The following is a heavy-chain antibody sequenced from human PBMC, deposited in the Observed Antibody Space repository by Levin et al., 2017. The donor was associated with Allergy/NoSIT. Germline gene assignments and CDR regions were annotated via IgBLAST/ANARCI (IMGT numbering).Heavy chain of an antibody. Sequence: GESLKISCTASGFTFSTYGMHWVRQAPGKGLEWVAVISNDGSNKYFGDSVKGRFTISRDNSKNMVYLQMNSLRAEDTAVYYCANGWELLLGDYWGQGTLVTVSS. J-gene: IGHJ4*02. CDR2: ISNDGSNK. V-gene: IGHV3-30*18. CDR1: GFTFSTYG. D-gene: IGHD1-26*01. CDR3: ANGWELLLGDY.